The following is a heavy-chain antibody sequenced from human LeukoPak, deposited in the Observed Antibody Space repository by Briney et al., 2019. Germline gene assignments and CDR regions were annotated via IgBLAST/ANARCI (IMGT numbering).Heavy chain of an antibody. D-gene: IGHD5-12*01. CDR1: GGSISSSSYY. J-gene: IGHJ4*02. CDR2: IYYSGST. V-gene: IGHV4-39*07. Sequence: SETLSLTCTVSGGSISSSSYYWGWIRQPPGKGLEWIGSIYYSGSTYYNPSLKSRVTISVDTSKNQFSLKLSSVTAADTAVYYCASGYEFLLRYWGQGTLVTVSS. CDR3: ASGYEFLLRY.